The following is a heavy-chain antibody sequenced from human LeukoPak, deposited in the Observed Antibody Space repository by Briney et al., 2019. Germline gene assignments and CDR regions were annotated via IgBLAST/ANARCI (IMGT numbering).Heavy chain of an antibody. CDR2: INPNSGGT. J-gene: IGHJ3*02. Sequence: ASVKVSCKTSGGTFSSSAITWVRQAPGQGLEWMGWINPNSGGTNYAQKFQGRVTMTRDTSISTAYMELSRLRSDDTAVYYCARDREGYYDILTGYYGVGAFDIWGQGTMVTVSS. CDR3: ARDREGYYDILTGYYGVGAFDI. D-gene: IGHD3-9*01. V-gene: IGHV1-2*02. CDR1: GGTFSSSA.